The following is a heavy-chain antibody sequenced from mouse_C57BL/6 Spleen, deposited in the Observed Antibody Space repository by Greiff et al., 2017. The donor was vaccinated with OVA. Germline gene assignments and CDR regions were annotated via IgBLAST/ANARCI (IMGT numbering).Heavy chain of an antibody. D-gene: IGHD4-1*01. Sequence: QVQLQQPGAELVKPGASVKVSCKASGYTFTSYWMHWVKQRPGKGLEWIGRLHPSDSDTNYHQKFKGKATLTVDKSASTAYMHLSSLTSEDSAVYYCAIDWERVDYWGQGTTLTVSS. J-gene: IGHJ2*01. CDR3: AIDWERVDY. CDR2: LHPSDSDT. CDR1: GYTFTSYW. V-gene: IGHV1-74*01.